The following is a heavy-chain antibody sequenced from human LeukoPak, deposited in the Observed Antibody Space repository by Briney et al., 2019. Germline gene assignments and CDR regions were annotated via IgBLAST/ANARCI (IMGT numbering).Heavy chain of an antibody. D-gene: IGHD2-15*01. J-gene: IGHJ5*02. CDR3: ARRGYCSGGSCYSLLRWFDP. V-gene: IGHV4-39*07. CDR2: IHSTGST. CDR1: GGSISSSSYY. Sequence: SETLSLTCTVSGGSISSSSYYWTWIRQPPGKGLEWIGNIHSTGSTNYNPSLKSRVTISVDTSKNQFSLKLSSVTAADTAVYYCARRGYCSGGSCYSLLRWFDPWGQGTLVTVSS.